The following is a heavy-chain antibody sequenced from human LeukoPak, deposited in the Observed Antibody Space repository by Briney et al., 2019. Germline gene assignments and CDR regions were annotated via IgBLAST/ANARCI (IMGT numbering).Heavy chain of an antibody. CDR2: ISDSSRYI. CDR1: GFTFSTYS. V-gene: IGHV3-21*04. Sequence: GGSLRLSCATSGFTFSTYSMHWVRQAPGKGLEWISSISDSSRYIYYADSVKGRFTISRDNAKNSLSLQMNSLRADDTAVYYCARDLEPSEYGSGSYFWGQGTLVTVSS. D-gene: IGHD3-10*01. CDR3: ARDLEPSEYGSGSYF. J-gene: IGHJ4*02.